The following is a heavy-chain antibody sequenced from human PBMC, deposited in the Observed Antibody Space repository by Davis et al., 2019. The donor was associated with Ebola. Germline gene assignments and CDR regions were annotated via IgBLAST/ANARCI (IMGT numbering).Heavy chain of an antibody. D-gene: IGHD6-19*01. Sequence: SETLSLTCTVSGGSISSYYWSWIRQPPGKRLEWIGYIYYSGSTNYNPSLKSRVTISVDTSKNQFSLKLSSVTAADTAVYYCARQAVYYYYGMDVWDQGTTVTVSS. CDR1: GGSISSYY. V-gene: IGHV4-59*08. J-gene: IGHJ6*02. CDR2: IYYSGST. CDR3: ARQAVYYYYGMDV.